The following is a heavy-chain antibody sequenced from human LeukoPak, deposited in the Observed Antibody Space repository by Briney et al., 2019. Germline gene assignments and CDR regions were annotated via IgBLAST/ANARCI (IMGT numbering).Heavy chain of an antibody. Sequence: PSETPSLTCTVSGGSISSGSYYWSWIRQPAGKGLEWIGRIYTSGSTNYNPSLKSRVTISVDTSKNQFSLKLSSVTAADTAVYYCARDSKGSGSYDPYYFDYWGQGTLVTVSS. V-gene: IGHV4-61*02. CDR3: ARDSKGSGSYDPYYFDY. CDR1: GGSISSGSYY. CDR2: IYTSGST. J-gene: IGHJ4*02. D-gene: IGHD3-10*01.